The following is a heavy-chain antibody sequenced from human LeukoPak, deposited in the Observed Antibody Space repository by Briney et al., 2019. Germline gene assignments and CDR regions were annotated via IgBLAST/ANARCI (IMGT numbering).Heavy chain of an antibody. J-gene: IGHJ4*02. D-gene: IGHD1-26*01. Sequence: KSSETLSLTCTVSGGSISSFYWSWIRQPPGKGLEWIGYIYYTGSTDYSPSLKSRVTMSVDTSKNKVSLKLYSVTAADTAMYYCARDSGSYSFFDYWGQGVLVTVS. CDR2: IYYTGST. V-gene: IGHV4-59*01. CDR1: GGSISSFY. CDR3: ARDSGSYSFFDY.